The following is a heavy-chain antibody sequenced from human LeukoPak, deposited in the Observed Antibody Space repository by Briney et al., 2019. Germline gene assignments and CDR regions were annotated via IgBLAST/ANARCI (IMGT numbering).Heavy chain of an antibody. D-gene: IGHD2-2*01. CDR1: GDSISSSSYY. V-gene: IGHV4-39*01. Sequence: SETLSLTCTVSGDSISSSSYYWGWIRQPPGKGLEWIGSFYYSGSTYYNPSLKSRVTISVDTSKNQFSLKLSSVTAADTAVYYCARPAGGCRSTSCYSAFDIWGQGTMVTVSS. J-gene: IGHJ3*02. CDR3: ARPAGGCRSTSCYSAFDI. CDR2: FYYSGST.